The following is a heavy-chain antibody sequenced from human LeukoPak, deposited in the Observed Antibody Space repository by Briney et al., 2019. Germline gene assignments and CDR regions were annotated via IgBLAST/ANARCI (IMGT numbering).Heavy chain of an antibody. CDR1: GGSISSYY. V-gene: IGHV4-59*01. CDR2: IYYIGST. J-gene: IGHJ4*02. D-gene: IGHD6-13*01. Sequence: SETLSLTCTASGGSISSYYWSWIRQPPGKGLEWIGYIYYIGSTNYNPSLKSRVTISVDTSKNQFSLKLSSVTAADTAVYYCARYSSWYVDYWGQGTLVTVSS. CDR3: ARYSSWYVDY.